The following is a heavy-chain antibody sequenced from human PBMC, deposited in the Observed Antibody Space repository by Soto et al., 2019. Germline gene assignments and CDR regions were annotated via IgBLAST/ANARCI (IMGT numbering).Heavy chain of an antibody. J-gene: IGHJ4*02. D-gene: IGHD1-1*01. Sequence: SETLSLTCAVSGASINFSRWWIWVRQPPGKGLEWIGEVDHRGTTSYNPSLKSRVTIAIDTSTNHLSLHLTSVTAADTAVYFCGRHWRETGTYAQPLDNWGQGTLVTVSS. CDR3: GRHWRETGTYAQPLDN. CDR1: GASINFSRW. CDR2: VDHRGTT. V-gene: IGHV4-4*02.